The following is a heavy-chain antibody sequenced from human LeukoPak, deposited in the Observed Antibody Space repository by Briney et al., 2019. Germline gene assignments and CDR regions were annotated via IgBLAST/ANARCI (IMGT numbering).Heavy chain of an antibody. Sequence: ASVKVSCKVSGYTLTELSMHWVRQAPGKGLEWMGGFDPEDGETIYAQKFQGRVTMTEDTSTDTAYMELSSLRSEDTAVYYCATVDYGDYYFDYWGQGILVTVSS. V-gene: IGHV1-24*01. D-gene: IGHD4-17*01. J-gene: IGHJ4*02. CDR3: ATVDYGDYYFDY. CDR2: FDPEDGET. CDR1: GYTLTELS.